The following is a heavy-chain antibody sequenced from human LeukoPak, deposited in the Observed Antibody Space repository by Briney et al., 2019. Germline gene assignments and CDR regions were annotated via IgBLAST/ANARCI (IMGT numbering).Heavy chain of an antibody. D-gene: IGHD2-21*01. CDR3: AKDVFSAESDSVLYFEH. V-gene: IGHV3-23*01. Sequence: MSWGRRILRKKMEWISSISRSDGSTYYADSVKGRFTMSRDNSKNTLYLQMNSLRAEETAIYYCAKDVFSAESDSVLYFEHLGPGALITV. CDR2: ISRSDGST. J-gene: IGHJ4*02.